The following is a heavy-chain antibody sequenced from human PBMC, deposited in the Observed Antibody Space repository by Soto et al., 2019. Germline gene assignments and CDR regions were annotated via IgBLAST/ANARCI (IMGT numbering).Heavy chain of an antibody. V-gene: IGHV4-31*03. J-gene: IGHJ4*02. Sequence: SETLSLTCTVSGGSISSGCYYWSWIRQHPGKGLEWIGYIYYSGSTYYNPSLKSRVTISVDTSKNQFSLKLSSVTAADTAVYYCARGRITIFGVVIINDYFDYWGQGTLVTVSS. D-gene: IGHD3-3*01. CDR1: GGSISSGCYY. CDR2: IYYSGST. CDR3: ARGRITIFGVVIINDYFDY.